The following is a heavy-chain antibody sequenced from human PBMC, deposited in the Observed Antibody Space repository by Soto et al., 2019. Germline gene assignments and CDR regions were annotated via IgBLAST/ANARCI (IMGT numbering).Heavy chain of an antibody. CDR2: IYYSGST. J-gene: IGHJ6*02. CDR3: ARHGTIAVAGTGYYYYYGMDV. Sequence: SETLSLTCTVSGGSISSSSYYWGWIRQPPGKGLEWIGSIYYSGSTYYNKSLKSRVTISVDTSKNQFSLKLSSVTAADTAVYYCARHGTIAVAGTGYYYYYGMDVWGQGTTVTVSS. D-gene: IGHD6-19*01. CDR1: GGSISSSSYY. V-gene: IGHV4-39*01.